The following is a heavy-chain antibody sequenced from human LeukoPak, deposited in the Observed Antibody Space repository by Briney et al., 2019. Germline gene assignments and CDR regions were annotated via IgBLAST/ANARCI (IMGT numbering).Heavy chain of an antibody. CDR1: GGSISSGDYY. V-gene: IGHV4-39*01. CDR2: IYDSGST. CDR3: ARVDGMTTVTTSGVTVWYYFDY. D-gene: IGHD4-17*01. Sequence: PSETLSLTCTVSGGSISSGDYYWGWIRQPPGKGLEWIGSIYDSGSTYYNPSLKSRVTISVDTSKNQFSLKLNSVTAADTAVYYCARVDGMTTVTTSGVTVWYYFDYWGQGTLVTVSS. J-gene: IGHJ4*02.